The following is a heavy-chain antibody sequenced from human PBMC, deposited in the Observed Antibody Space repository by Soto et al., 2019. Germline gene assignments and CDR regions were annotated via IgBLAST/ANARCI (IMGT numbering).Heavy chain of an antibody. J-gene: IGHJ4*02. Sequence: QVQLVESGGGVVQPGRSLRLSCAASGFTFSSYAMHWVRQAPGKGLEWVAVISYDGSNKYYADSVKGRFTISRDNSKNTLYLQMNSLRAEDTAVYYCARDRRWLQGGWLDYWGQGTLVTVSS. CDR3: ARDRRWLQGGWLDY. CDR1: GFTFSSYA. D-gene: IGHD5-12*01. CDR2: ISYDGSNK. V-gene: IGHV3-30-3*01.